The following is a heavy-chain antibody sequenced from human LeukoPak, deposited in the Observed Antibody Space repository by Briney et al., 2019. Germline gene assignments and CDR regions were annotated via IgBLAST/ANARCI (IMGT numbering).Heavy chain of an antibody. CDR1: GFTFSTYS. D-gene: IGHD1-7*01. CDR2: ISSSSSTI. Sequence: PGGSLRLSCAASGFTFSTYSMNWVRQAPGKGLEWVSYISSSSSTIYYADSVKGRFTISRDNAKNSLYLQMNSLRDEDTAVYYCARGGGGNYLGNGFHIWGQGTMVAVPS. V-gene: IGHV3-48*02. J-gene: IGHJ3*02. CDR3: ARGGGGNYLGNGFHI.